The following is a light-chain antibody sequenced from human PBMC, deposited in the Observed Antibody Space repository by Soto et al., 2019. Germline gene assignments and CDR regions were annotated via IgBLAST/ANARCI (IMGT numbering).Light chain of an antibody. V-gene: IGKV3-20*01. J-gene: IGKJ1*01. CDR3: HQYSSSTKT. Sequence: EIVLTQSRGTLSLSPGERATLSCRSSQSVSRRYLAWYQQKPGKAPRLLIYGASSRATGIPERFSGSGSGTDFTLTISRLEPEDFEVYYCHQYSSSTKTFGQGTKGDIK. CDR2: GAS. CDR1: QSVSRRY.